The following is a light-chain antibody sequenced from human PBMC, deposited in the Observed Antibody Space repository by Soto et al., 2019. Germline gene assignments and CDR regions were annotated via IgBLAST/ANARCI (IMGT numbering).Light chain of an antibody. CDR2: RNN. J-gene: IGLJ2*01. CDR3: AAWDDSLSGHVV. CDR1: SSNIGSNY. V-gene: IGLV1-47*01. Sequence: QLVLTQPPSASGTPGQRVTISCSGSSSNIGSNYVYWYQQLPGTAPKLLIYRNNQRPSGVPDRFSGSKSGTSASLAISGLXXXXXXXYYCAAWDDSLSGHVVFGGGTKLTVL.